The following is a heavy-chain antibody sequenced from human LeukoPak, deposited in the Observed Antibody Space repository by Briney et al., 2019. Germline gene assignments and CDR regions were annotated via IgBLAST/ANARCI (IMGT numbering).Heavy chain of an antibody. J-gene: IGHJ4*02. CDR2: IYTSGST. CDR1: GGSICSFY. D-gene: IGHD1-7*01. CDR3: ARDRGNWNYPLDY. Sequence: KPSETLSLTSTVSGGSICSFYWGRLPPPPGEGLEWIGRIYTSGSTNYNPSLKSRVTMSVDTSKNQFSLKLSSVTAADTAVYYCARDRGNWNYPLDYWGQGTLVTVSS. V-gene: IGHV4-4*07.